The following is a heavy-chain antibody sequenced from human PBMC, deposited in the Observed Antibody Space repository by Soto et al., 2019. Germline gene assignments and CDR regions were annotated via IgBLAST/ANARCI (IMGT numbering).Heavy chain of an antibody. Sequence: SETLSLTCAVYGGSFSGYYWSWIRQPPGKGLEWIGEINHSASSNYNPYLKSRVTISVYTSKNQFSLKLSSVTAADTAVYYCARERVVTEYYYYYGMDVWGQGTTVTVSS. CDR1: GGSFSGYY. J-gene: IGHJ6*02. CDR2: INHSASS. V-gene: IGHV4-34*01. CDR3: ARERVVTEYYYYYGMDV. D-gene: IGHD3-3*01.